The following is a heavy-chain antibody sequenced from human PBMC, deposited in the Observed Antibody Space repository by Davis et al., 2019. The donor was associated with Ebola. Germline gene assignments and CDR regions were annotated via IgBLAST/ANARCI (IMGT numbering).Heavy chain of an antibody. CDR3: AKWTAGDY. CDR2: IIDDGTIT. Sequence: GGSLRLSCSASGFNFGGYAIHWVRQAPGEGLDLVSSIIDDGTITYYADSVKDRFTISRDNSKNTLYLQMNSLRAEDTAVYYCAKWTAGDYWGQGTLVTVSS. D-gene: IGHD6-13*01. J-gene: IGHJ4*02. V-gene: IGHV3-64*04. CDR1: GFNFGGYA.